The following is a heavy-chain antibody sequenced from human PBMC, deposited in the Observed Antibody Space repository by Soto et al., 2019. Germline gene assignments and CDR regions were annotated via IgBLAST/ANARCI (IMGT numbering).Heavy chain of an antibody. CDR2: ISSSSSYT. D-gene: IGHD3-10*01. Sequence: QVQLVESGGGLVKPGGSLRLSCAASGFTFSDYYMSWIRQAPGKGLEWVSYISSSSSYTNYADSVKGRFTISRDNAKNXQYLQMNSLRAEDTAVYYCASDTRPAYGSGSGFEDYWGQGTLVTVSS. J-gene: IGHJ4*02. CDR3: ASDTRPAYGSGSGFEDY. V-gene: IGHV3-11*05. CDR1: GFTFSDYY.